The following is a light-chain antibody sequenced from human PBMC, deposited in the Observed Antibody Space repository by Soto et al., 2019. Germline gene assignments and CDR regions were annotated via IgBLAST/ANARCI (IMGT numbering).Light chain of an antibody. V-gene: IGLV2-14*01. Sequence: QSVLTQPASVSGSPGQSITISCTGTSGDIGGYNYVSWYQQHPGKAPKLLISEVSNRPSGISIRFSGSKSGKTASLTISGLQAEDEADYYCSSYTTTSTPYVFGTGTKLTVL. CDR3: SSYTTTSTPYV. CDR2: EVS. CDR1: SGDIGGYNY. J-gene: IGLJ1*01.